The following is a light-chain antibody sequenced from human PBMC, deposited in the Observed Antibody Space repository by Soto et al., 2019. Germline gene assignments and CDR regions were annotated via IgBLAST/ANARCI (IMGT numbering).Light chain of an antibody. CDR2: TYN. CDR3: ATWDDRLRGYV. J-gene: IGLJ1*01. V-gene: IGLV1-44*01. CDR1: DSNIGSNV. Sequence: QSVLTPSPLASGPPGQRFVISCSGSDSNIGSNVVNWYQQFPGTAPNLLIYTYNRRPSGVPDRFSGSKSGTSASLVISGLQSEDEADYYCATWDDRLRGYVFGTETKISIL.